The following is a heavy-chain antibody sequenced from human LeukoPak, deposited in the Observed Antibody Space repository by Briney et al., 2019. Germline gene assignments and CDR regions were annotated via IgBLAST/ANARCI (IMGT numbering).Heavy chain of an antibody. J-gene: IGHJ4*02. CDR1: GFTFSTYA. D-gene: IGHD3-10*01. Sequence: PGGSLRLSCAASGFTFSTYAVNWVRQAPGKGLEWVSTISGSGDSTYYADSVKGRFTISRDNSKDTLYLQMSSVRVDDTAVYYCAKDRGPLAGGWGQGTLVTVSS. V-gene: IGHV3-23*01. CDR2: ISGSGDST. CDR3: AKDRGPLAGG.